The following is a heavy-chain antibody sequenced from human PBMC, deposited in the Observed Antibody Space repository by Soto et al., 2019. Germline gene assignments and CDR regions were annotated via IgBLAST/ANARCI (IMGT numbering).Heavy chain of an antibody. CDR2: INHLGSI. D-gene: IGHD1-26*01. J-gene: IGHJ5*02. CDR1: GGSLSDYF. V-gene: IGHV4-34*01. CDR3: AGDPGARRFDP. Sequence: PAETLSLTCVVSGGSLSDYFWSWIRQPPGMALEWIGEINHLGSINYNPSLKSRVTMPVDTSKNQFSLTLNSVTPEDTAVYYCAGDPGARRFDPWGQGTLVTVSS.